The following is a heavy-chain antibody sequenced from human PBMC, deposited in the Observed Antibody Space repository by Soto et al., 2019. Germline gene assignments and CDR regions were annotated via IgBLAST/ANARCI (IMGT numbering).Heavy chain of an antibody. CDR1: GFTFSNYA. Sequence: EVQLVESGGGLVQPGGSLRLSCAASGFTFSNYAMDWVRQAPGKVLEYVSGISSHGVGTYYANSVKDRFTISRDNSKNTLYRQMAILRAEDMAVYYCARREQSDYYYMDVWGKGTSVTVSS. D-gene: IGHD6-19*01. CDR3: ARREQSDYYYMDV. J-gene: IGHJ6*03. V-gene: IGHV3-64*01. CDR2: ISSHGVGT.